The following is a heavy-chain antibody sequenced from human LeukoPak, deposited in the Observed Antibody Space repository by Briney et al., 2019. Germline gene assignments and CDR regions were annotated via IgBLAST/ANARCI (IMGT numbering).Heavy chain of an antibody. CDR1: GGSITNYY. CDR3: ARNGIAALAGGFDY. CDR2: VYYTGST. Sequence: SETLSLTCTVSGGSITNYYWSWVRQPPGKGLEWIGFVYYTGSTNYSPSLKSRVTISVDTSKNQFSLKLRSVTAADTAVYYCARNGIAALAGGFDYWGQGTLVTVSS. J-gene: IGHJ4*02. D-gene: IGHD6-25*01. V-gene: IGHV4-59*01.